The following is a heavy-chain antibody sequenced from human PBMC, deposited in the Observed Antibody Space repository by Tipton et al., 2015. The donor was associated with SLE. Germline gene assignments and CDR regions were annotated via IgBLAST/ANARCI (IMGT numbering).Heavy chain of an antibody. D-gene: IGHD3-10*01. CDR3: ARDIWNYGSGTFFPFDS. J-gene: IGHJ4*02. Sequence: TLSLTCAVYGGSFSGYYWSWIRQPPGKGLEWIGEINHSGSTNYNPSLKSRVTISVDTSKNQFSLKVTSVTAADTALYYCARDIWNYGSGTFFPFDSWGQGTLVTVSS. CDR1: GGSFSGYY. CDR2: INHSGST. V-gene: IGHV4-34*01.